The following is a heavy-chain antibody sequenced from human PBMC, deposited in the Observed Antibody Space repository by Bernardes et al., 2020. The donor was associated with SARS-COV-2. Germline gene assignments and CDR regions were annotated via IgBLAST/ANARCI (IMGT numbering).Heavy chain of an antibody. Sequence: GGSLRLSCAASGFTFSSYAMHWVRQAPGKGLEWVAVISYDGSNKYYADSVKGRFTISRDNSKNTLYLQMNSLRAEDTAVNYCARDQAVYDFWSGYVQGYYYYGMDVWGQGTTVTVSS. V-gene: IGHV3-30-3*01. J-gene: IGHJ6*02. CDR3: ARDQAVYDFWSGYVQGYYYYGMDV. CDR1: GFTFSSYA. D-gene: IGHD3-3*01. CDR2: ISYDGSNK.